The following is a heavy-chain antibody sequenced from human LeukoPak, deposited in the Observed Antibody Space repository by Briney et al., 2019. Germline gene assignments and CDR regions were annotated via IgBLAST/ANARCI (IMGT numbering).Heavy chain of an antibody. CDR2: IYYSGST. Sequence: SQTLSLTCTVSGGSISSGDYYWSWIRQPPGKGLEWIGYIYYSGSTYYNPSLKSRVTISVDTSKNQFSLKLSSVTAADTAVYYCARLITIFGSGDLLYMDVWGKGTTVTVSS. V-gene: IGHV4-30-4*08. CDR3: ARLITIFGSGDLLYMDV. J-gene: IGHJ6*03. D-gene: IGHD3-3*01. CDR1: GGSISSGDYY.